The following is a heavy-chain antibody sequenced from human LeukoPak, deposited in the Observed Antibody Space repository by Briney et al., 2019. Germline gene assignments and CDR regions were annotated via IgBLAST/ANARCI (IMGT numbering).Heavy chain of an antibody. Sequence: GGSLRLSCAASGFTFSSYWMHWVRQVPGKGLVWVSRINTDGSSTSYADSVKGRFTISRDNAKNTLYLQMKSLRAEDTAVYYCAAQWLVLGAFDIWGQGTMVTVSS. CDR2: INTDGSST. V-gene: IGHV3-74*01. CDR3: AAQWLVLGAFDI. J-gene: IGHJ3*02. CDR1: GFTFSSYW. D-gene: IGHD6-19*01.